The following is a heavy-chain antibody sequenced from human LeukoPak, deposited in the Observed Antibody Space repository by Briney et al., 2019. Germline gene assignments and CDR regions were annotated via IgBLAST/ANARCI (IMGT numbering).Heavy chain of an antibody. J-gene: IGHJ4*02. V-gene: IGHV3-72*01. D-gene: IGHD3-16*01. CDR3: ANFFGDNFGY. Sequence: GGSLRLSCAASGLTFSAHYMDWVRQAPGKGLEWIGRSRNKADSYTTEYAVSVEGRFTISRDDAKNSLFLQMSSLKTEDTAVYYCANFFGDNFGYWGQGTLVTVSS. CDR2: SRNKADSYTT. CDR1: GLTFSAHY.